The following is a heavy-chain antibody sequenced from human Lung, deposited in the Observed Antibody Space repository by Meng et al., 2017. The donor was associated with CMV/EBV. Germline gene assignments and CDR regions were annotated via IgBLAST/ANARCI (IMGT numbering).Heavy chain of an antibody. V-gene: IGHV4-39*01. CDR1: GGTMSSSSYY. J-gene: IGHJ4*02. CDR3: ARHHHSPTFDY. Sequence: QLRRKGTGRGLGMPAETRSITCTGYGGTMSSSSYYWAVICKAPGVGLEWIGSVVSSGTTYYTSSLKSRVSISVDTSKSQFSLKLSSVTAADTAGYYCARHHHSPTFDYWGQGTLVTVSS. D-gene: IGHD1-14*01. CDR2: VVSSGTT.